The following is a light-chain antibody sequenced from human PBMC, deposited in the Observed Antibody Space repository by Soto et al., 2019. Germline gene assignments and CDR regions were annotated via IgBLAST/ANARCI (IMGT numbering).Light chain of an antibody. CDR3: CSYTVSGTYV. J-gene: IGLJ1*01. Sequence: QSALTQPASVSGSPGQSITISCTGTSSDVGGYNYVSWYQQHPGKAPKLMIYAVSNRPSGVSNRFSGSKPGNTATLTISGLQAEDEADYYCCSYTVSGTYVFGTGTKVTVL. CDR2: AVS. CDR1: SSDVGGYNY. V-gene: IGLV2-14*01.